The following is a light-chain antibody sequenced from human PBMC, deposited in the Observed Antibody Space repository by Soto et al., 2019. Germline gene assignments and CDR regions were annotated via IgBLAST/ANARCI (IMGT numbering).Light chain of an antibody. Sequence: DIQMTQSPSTLSASVGDRVTITCRASQSISSWLAWYQQKPGKAPKLLIYKASSLESGVPSRFSGSGSGTEITLTISSLRPDDFATYYCQQYNSYSGPFGRGTKVDIK. CDR2: KAS. CDR3: QQYNSYSGP. J-gene: IGKJ4*01. CDR1: QSISSW. V-gene: IGKV1-5*03.